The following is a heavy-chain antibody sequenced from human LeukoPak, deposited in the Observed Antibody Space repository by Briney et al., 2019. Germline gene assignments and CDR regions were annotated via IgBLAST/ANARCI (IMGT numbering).Heavy chain of an antibody. Sequence: ASVKVSCKASGYAFTGYYMHWVRQAPGQGLEWMGWINPNSSGTNYAQKFQGRVTMTRDTSISTAYMELSRLRSDDTAVYYCARDGGNYDSSGSTDAFDIWGQGTMVTVSS. D-gene: IGHD3-22*01. V-gene: IGHV1-2*02. CDR1: GYAFTGYY. J-gene: IGHJ3*02. CDR3: ARDGGNYDSSGSTDAFDI. CDR2: INPNSSGT.